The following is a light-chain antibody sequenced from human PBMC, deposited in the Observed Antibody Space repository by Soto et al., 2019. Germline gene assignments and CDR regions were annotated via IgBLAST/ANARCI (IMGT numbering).Light chain of an antibody. CDR2: AAS. J-gene: IGKJ4*01. V-gene: IGKV1-39*01. Sequence: DRQMTQSPSSLSASVGDRVTITCRASQSISIYLNWYQQKPGKAPKLLIYAASSLQSGVPSRFSGSGSGTDFTLTISSLQPEDFATYYCQQSYSTLGLTFGGGTKVEIK. CDR3: QQSYSTLGLT. CDR1: QSISIY.